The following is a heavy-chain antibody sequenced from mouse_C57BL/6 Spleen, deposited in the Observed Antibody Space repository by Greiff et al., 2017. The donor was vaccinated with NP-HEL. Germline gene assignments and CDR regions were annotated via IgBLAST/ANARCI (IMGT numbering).Heavy chain of an antibody. D-gene: IGHD2-4*01. J-gene: IGHJ4*01. V-gene: IGHV1-85*01. CDR1: GYTFTSYD. CDR2: IYPRDGST. CDR3: ASYDYAMDY. Sequence: LEESGPELVKPGASVKLSCKASGYTFTSYDINWVKQRPGQGLEWIGWIYPRDGSTKYNEKFKGKATLTVDTSSSTAYMELHSLTSEDSAVYFCASYDYAMDYWGQGTSVTVSS.